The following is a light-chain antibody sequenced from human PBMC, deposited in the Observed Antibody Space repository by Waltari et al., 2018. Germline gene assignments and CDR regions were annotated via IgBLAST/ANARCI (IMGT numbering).Light chain of an antibody. V-gene: IGKV3-20*01. J-gene: IGKJ1*01. Sequence: VLTQSPGTLSLSPGERATLSCRASQSVGRALAWYQQKPGQAPRLLIYDAAIRAPGVPDRFSGSGSVTDFSLTISRLEPEDVAVYNGQHYVRLPGTFGQGTKVE. CDR3: QHYVRLPGT. CDR2: DAA. CDR1: QSVGRA.